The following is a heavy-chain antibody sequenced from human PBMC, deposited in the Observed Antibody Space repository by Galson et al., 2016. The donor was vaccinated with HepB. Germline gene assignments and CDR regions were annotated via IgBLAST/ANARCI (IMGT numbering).Heavy chain of an antibody. Sequence: SLRLSCAASGFTFSSFWMSWVRQAPGKGLEWVANIKSDGSEKYYVDSVKGRFTTSRDNAQNSLYLQMNSLRVEDTAVYYCAGVGVTTDYWGQGTLVTVSS. CDR1: GFTFSSFW. V-gene: IGHV3-7*01. J-gene: IGHJ4*02. CDR3: AGVGVTTDY. CDR2: IKSDGSEK. D-gene: IGHD4-17*01.